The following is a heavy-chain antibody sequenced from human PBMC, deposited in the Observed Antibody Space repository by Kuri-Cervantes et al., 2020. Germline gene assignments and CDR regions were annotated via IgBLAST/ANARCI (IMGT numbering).Heavy chain of an antibody. V-gene: IGHV4-4*02. CDR1: GGSISSSNW. D-gene: IGHD3-10*01. Sequence: SETLSLTCAVSGGSISSSNWWSWVRQPPGKGLEWIGEIYHSGSTNYNPSLKSRVTISVDTSKNRFSLKLSSLTAADTAVYYCARGGNYYGSGSWLPNYYYYYMDVWGKGTTVTVSS. CDR3: ARGGNYYGSGSWLPNYYYYYMDV. J-gene: IGHJ6*03. CDR2: IYHSGST.